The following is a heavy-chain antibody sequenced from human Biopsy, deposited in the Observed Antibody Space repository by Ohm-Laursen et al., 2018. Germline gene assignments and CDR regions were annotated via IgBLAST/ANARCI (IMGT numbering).Heavy chain of an antibody. Sequence: SETLSLTCTVSGVPISTYYWSWIRQSPGRGLEWIAYIYYSGSTDYNPSLKSRVTISLDTSKNQFSLKLSSVTAADTAIYYCAREAIGVATAFDIWGQGTMVTVSS. CDR1: GVPISTYY. CDR2: IYYSGST. J-gene: IGHJ3*02. D-gene: IGHD5-12*01. CDR3: AREAIGVATAFDI. V-gene: IGHV4-59*01.